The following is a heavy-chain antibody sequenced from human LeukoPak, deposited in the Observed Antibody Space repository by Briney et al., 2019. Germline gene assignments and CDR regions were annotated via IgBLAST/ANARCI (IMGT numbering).Heavy chain of an antibody. CDR2: IYYSGST. CDR3: ARSILGHYFDY. CDR1: GGSISSSSYY. J-gene: IGHJ4*02. D-gene: IGHD2-15*01. V-gene: IGHV4-39*01. Sequence: SETLSPTCTVSGGSISSSSYYWGWIRQPPGKGLEWIGSIYYSGSTYYNPSLKSRVTISVDTSKNQFSLKLSSVTAADTAVYYCARSILGHYFDYWGQGTLVTVSS.